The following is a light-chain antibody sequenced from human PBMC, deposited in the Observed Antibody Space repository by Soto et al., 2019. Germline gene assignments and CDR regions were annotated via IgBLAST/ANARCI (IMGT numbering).Light chain of an antibody. CDR2: KAS. V-gene: IGKV1-5*03. J-gene: IGKJ1*01. CDR3: QQYNSYPWT. Sequence: DNQMNQSPSTLSASVRDRVTITCRASQSISSWLAWYQQKPGKAPKLLIYKASSLESGVPSRFSGSGSGTEFTLTISSLQPDDFATYYCQQYNSYPWTFGQGTKVDIK. CDR1: QSISSW.